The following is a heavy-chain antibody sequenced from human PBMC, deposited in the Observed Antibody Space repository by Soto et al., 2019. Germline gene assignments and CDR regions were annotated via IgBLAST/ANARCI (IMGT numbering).Heavy chain of an antibody. V-gene: IGHV4-34*01. CDR3: ARGQEGVVATH. CDR1: GGSLSGYY. J-gene: IGHJ4*02. Sequence: QVQLQQWGAGLLKPSETLSLNCAVTGGSLSGYYWSWIRQPPGKGLERIGEVKDGGHTNYSPSLRCRVIISSYTSNKQFSLRLNSVTAADTGVSYCARGQEGVVATHWDQGSLVTVSS. D-gene: IGHD5-12*01. CDR2: VKDGGHT.